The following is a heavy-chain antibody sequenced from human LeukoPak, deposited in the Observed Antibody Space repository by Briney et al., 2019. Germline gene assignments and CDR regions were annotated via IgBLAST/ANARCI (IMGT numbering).Heavy chain of an antibody. Sequence: ASVKVSCKASGYTFTGYHMYWVRQAPGQGLEWMGWINPNSGGTNYAQKFQGRVTMTRDTSISTAYMELSRLRSDDTAVYYCARSYDFWSGYYIDYWGQGTLVTVSS. D-gene: IGHD3-3*01. V-gene: IGHV1-2*02. CDR2: INPNSGGT. CDR1: GYTFTGYH. J-gene: IGHJ4*02. CDR3: ARSYDFWSGYYIDY.